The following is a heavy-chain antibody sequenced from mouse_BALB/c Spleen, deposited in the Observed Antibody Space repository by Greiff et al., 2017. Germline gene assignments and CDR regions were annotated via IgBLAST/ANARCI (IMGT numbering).Heavy chain of an antibody. CDR1: GFSLTSYG. Sequence: QVQLKQSGPGLVAPSQSLSITCTVSGFSLTSYGVHWVRQPPGKGLEWLGMIWGDGSTDYNSALKSRLSISKDNSKSQVFLKMNSLQTDDTARYYCARETGTHAMDYWGQGTSVTVSS. CDR2: IWGDGST. D-gene: IGHD4-1*01. CDR3: ARETGTHAMDY. J-gene: IGHJ4*01. V-gene: IGHV2-6-7*01.